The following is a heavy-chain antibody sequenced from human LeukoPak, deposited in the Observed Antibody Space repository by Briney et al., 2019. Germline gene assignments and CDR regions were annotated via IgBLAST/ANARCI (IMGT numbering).Heavy chain of an antibody. CDR2: MNPNSGNT. CDR3: ARGLFPVAARPVDYYYYYMDV. J-gene: IGHJ6*03. CDR1: GYTFTGYY. Sequence: ASVKVSCKASGYTFTGYYMYWVRQATGQGLEWMGWMNPNSGNTGYAQKFQGRVTITRNTSISTAYMELSSLRPEDTAVYYCARGLFPVAARPVDYYYYYMDVWGKGTTVTVSS. V-gene: IGHV1-8*03. D-gene: IGHD6-6*01.